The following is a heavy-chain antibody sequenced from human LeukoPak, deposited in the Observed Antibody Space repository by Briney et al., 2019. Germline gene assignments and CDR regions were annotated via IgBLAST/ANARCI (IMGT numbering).Heavy chain of an antibody. V-gene: IGHV3-53*01. CDR3: ARDNWGSY. CDR1: GFTVNNNY. Sequence: PGGSLGLSCAASGFTVNNNYMNWVRQAPGKGLEWVSVIYSGYSTYYADSVKGRFTISRDNSKNTLYLQMNSLRAEDTAVYYCARDNWGSYWGQGTLVTVSS. J-gene: IGHJ4*02. CDR2: IYSGYST. D-gene: IGHD7-27*01.